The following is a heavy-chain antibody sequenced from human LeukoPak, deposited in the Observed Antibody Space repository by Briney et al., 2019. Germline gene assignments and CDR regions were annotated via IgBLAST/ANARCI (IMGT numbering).Heavy chain of an antibody. CDR2: INYSGST. CDR3: ARGESKRYSGYDYYVMDV. V-gene: IGHV4-59*01. CDR1: GGSISSYY. D-gene: IGHD5-12*01. J-gene: IGHJ6*02. Sequence: PSETLSLTCTVSGGSISSYYWSWIRQPPGKGLEWIGYINYSGSTNYNPSLKRRVTISVDTSKNQFSLKLSSVTAADTAVYYCARGESKRYSGYDYYVMDVWGQGTTVTVCS.